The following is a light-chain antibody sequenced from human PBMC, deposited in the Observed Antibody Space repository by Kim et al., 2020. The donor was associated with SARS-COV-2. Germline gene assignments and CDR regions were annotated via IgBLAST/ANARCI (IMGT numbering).Light chain of an antibody. Sequence: LSPGERATLSCRASQSIDTSLGWYQHRPGQAPRLLIYGASTRATNIPARFSGSGSGTDFTLTISSLQSEDFALYYCQQDNEWPLTFGGGTKVDIK. CDR2: GAS. J-gene: IGKJ4*01. CDR3: QQDNEWPLT. V-gene: IGKV3-15*01. CDR1: QSIDTS.